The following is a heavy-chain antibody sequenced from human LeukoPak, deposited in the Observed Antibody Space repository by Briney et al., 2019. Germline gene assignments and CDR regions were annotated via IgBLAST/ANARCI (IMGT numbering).Heavy chain of an antibody. CDR2: INASDGNT. J-gene: IGHJ6*03. Sequence: ASVKVSCKASGYTFTSYCINWVRQAPGQGLEWMGRINASDGNTNYAQKIQGRVTMTTDTSTSTAYMELRSLRSDDTAVYYCARDRLTVTTYYYDYMVIWGEGTTVTVSS. V-gene: IGHV1-18*04. CDR1: GYTFTSYC. CDR3: ARDRLTVTTYYYDYMVI. D-gene: IGHD4-11*01.